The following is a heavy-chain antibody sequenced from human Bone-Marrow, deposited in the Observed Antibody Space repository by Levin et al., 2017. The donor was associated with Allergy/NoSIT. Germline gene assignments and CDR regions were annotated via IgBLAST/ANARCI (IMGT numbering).Heavy chain of an antibody. CDR3: AHSPILYYDYVWGSYRPNWFDP. CDR2: IYWNDDK. Sequence: SGPTLVKPTQTLTLTCTFSGFSLSTSGVGVGWIRQPPGKALEWLALIYWNDDKRYSPSLKSRLTITKDTSKNQVVLTMTNMDPVDTATYYCAHSPILYYDYVWGSYRPNWFDPWGQGTLVTVSS. J-gene: IGHJ5*02. CDR1: GFSLSTSGVG. D-gene: IGHD3-16*02. V-gene: IGHV2-5*01.